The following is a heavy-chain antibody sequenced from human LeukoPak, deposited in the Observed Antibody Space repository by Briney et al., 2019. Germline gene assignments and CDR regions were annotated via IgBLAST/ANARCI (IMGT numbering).Heavy chain of an antibody. Sequence: SETLSLTCAVYGGSFSGYYWSWIRQPPGKGLEWIGEINHSGSTNYNPSLKSRVTISVDTSKNQFSLKLSSVTAADTAVYYCARHGGNMVRGIRWFDPWGQGTLVTVSS. V-gene: IGHV4-34*01. CDR3: ARHGGNMVRGIRWFDP. D-gene: IGHD3-10*01. J-gene: IGHJ5*02. CDR2: INHSGST. CDR1: GGSFSGYY.